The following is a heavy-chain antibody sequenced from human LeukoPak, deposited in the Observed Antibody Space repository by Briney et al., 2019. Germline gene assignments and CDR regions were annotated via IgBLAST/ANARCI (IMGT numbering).Heavy chain of an antibody. V-gene: IGHV3-23*01. CDR2: ISGSGGRT. CDR3: AKYRHNYYYYGMDV. J-gene: IGHJ6*02. Sequence: RGSLRLSCAASGFTFSSYAMSWVRQAPGKGLEWVSAISGSGGRTYYADTVTGRFTISRDNSKNTLYLQMNSLRAEDTAVYYCAKYRHNYYYYGMDVWGQGTTVTVSS. CDR1: GFTFSSYA.